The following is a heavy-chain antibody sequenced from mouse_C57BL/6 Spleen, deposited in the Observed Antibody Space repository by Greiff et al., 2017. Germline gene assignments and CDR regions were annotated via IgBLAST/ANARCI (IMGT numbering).Heavy chain of an antibody. CDR2: IHPNSGST. J-gene: IGHJ4*01. CDR1: GYTFTSYW. Sequence: VQLQQPGAELVKPGASVKLSCKASGYTFTSYWMHWVKQRPGQGLEWIGMIHPNSGSTNYNEKFKSKATLTVDKSSSTAYMQLSSLTSEDSAVYYCARLSNYHSTMLMDYWGQGTSVTVSS. D-gene: IGHD2-5*01. V-gene: IGHV1-64*01. CDR3: ARLSNYHSTMLMDY.